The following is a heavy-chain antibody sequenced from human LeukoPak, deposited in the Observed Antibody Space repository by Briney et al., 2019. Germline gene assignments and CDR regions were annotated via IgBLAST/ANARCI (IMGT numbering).Heavy chain of an antibody. Sequence: GGSLRLSCAASGFTVSSNYMSWVRQAPGKGLEWVANIKQDGSEKYYVDSVKGRFTISRDNAKNSLYLQMNSLRAEDTAVYYCARDRGPYYYDSSGYSGYFDYWGQGTLVTVSS. CDR3: ARDRGPYYYDSSGYSGYFDY. D-gene: IGHD3-22*01. J-gene: IGHJ4*02. CDR1: GFTVSSNY. V-gene: IGHV3-7*01. CDR2: IKQDGSEK.